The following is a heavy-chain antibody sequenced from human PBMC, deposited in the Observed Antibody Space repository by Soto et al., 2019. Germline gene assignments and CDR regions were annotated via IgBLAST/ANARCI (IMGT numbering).Heavy chain of an antibody. D-gene: IGHD1-26*01. CDR2: ISRGSDYI. CDR1: FSMYS. J-gene: IGHJ5*02. Sequence: DVQVEESGGGLVKPGGSLRLACNFSFSMYSMDWVRQAPGKGLVWVASISRGSDYIKYADSVKGRFTISRDNTKNSVSLQMSRLRVEDTAMYYCTRDQGGSYDSWFDPWGRGTLVTVSS. V-gene: IGHV3-21*06. CDR3: TRDQGGSYDSWFDP.